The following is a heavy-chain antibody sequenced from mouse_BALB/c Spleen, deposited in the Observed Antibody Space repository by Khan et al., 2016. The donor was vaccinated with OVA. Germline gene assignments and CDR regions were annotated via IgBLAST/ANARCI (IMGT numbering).Heavy chain of an antibody. J-gene: IGHJ3*01. Sequence: VLLQELGVKLARPGASLKLSCRSFAYTFISSTFPWIKLRLDRVREWIGYINPSNGYTSSNQKFKAKATLPAAKSSTTAYMQMSSLVSDVTAVYNGVRDGAYYRNEGWFAYWGQGTMVTVSA. CDR3: VRDGAYYRNEGWFAY. CDR1: AYTFISST. CDR2: INPSNGYT. D-gene: IGHD2-14*01. V-gene: IGHV1-4*01.